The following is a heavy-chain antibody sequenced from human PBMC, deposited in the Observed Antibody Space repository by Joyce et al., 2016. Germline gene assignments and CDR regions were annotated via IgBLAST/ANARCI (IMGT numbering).Heavy chain of an antibody. Sequence: EVQLLESGGGWVQPGGSLRLSCAASGFTFSSYAMSWVRQAAGKVLEWVSAMSGSEDGTYHADAVRGRFTISRDNSKNTLYLQMNSLTAEDTAIYYCAKGTLGSCSGTTCYPLDSWGQGTLVTVSS. CDR3: AKGTLGSCSGTTCYPLDS. CDR1: GFTFSSYA. V-gene: IGHV3-23*01. J-gene: IGHJ4*02. CDR2: MSGSEDGT. D-gene: IGHD2-15*01.